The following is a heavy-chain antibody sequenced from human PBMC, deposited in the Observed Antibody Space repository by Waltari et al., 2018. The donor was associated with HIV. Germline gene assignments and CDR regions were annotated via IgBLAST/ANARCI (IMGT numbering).Heavy chain of an antibody. V-gene: IGHV3-30*01. D-gene: IGHD4-17*01. CDR1: GFPIRNYA. J-gene: IGHJ4*02. Sequence: QGQLVESGGALVQPGKSLRLSCSASGFPIRNYAMHWVRQAPGKGLEWVSVISHDGSNDKYGDSVKGRFTISRDNSKNTLYLEMNTLRAEDTAVYYCARVGYGDYLEYWGQGTLVIVSS. CDR3: ARVGYGDYLEY. CDR2: ISHDGSND.